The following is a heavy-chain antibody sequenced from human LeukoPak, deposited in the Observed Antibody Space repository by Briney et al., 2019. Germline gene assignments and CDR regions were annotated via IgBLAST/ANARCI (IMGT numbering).Heavy chain of an antibody. V-gene: IGHV3-21*01. J-gene: IGHJ4*02. D-gene: IGHD1-14*01. CDR3: AGHTELDY. Sequence: PGGSLRLSCAASGFTFSSYCLTWVRQAPGKGLEWVSSISSSSDYIYYADSLKGRFTISRDNAKNSLYLQMNSLRAEDTAVYYCAGHTELDYWGQGTLVIVSS. CDR1: GFTFSSYC. CDR2: ISSSSDYI.